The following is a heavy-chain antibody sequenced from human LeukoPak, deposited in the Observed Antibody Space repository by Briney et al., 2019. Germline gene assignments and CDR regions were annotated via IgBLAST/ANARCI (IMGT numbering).Heavy chain of an antibody. CDR3: ARGPAYDILTGYLNDY. CDR1: GFTFSDYY. J-gene: IGHJ4*02. CDR2: ISSSGSTI. Sequence: GGSLRLSCAASGFTFSDYYMSWIRQAPGKGLEWVSYISSSGSTIYYADSVKGRFTISRDNAKNSLYLQMNSLRAEDTAVYYCARGPAYDILTGYLNDYWGQGTLVTVSS. D-gene: IGHD3-9*01. V-gene: IGHV3-11*01.